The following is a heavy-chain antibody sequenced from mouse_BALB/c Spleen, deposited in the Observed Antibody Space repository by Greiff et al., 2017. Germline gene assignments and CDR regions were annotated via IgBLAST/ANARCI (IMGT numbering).Heavy chain of an antibody. CDR3: ARSLYYDYKFAY. Sequence: EVQGVESGGGLVQPGGSRKLSCAASGFTFSSFGMHWVRQAPEKGLEWVAYISSGSSTIYYADTVKGRFTISRDNPKNTLFLQMTSLRSEDTAMYYCARSLYYDYKFAYWGQGTLVTVSA. CDR1: GFTFSSFG. CDR2: ISSGSSTI. V-gene: IGHV5-17*02. J-gene: IGHJ3*01. D-gene: IGHD2-4*01.